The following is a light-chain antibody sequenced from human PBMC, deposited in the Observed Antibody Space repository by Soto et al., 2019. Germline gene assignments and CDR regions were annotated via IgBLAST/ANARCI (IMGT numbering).Light chain of an antibody. CDR1: SSDIGGSKY. Sequence: QSVLTQPASLSGSHGQSITISCAGTSSDIGGSKYISWYQQHPGKAPKLIIYEVTYRPSGVSARFSGSKSGNTASLTVSGLQAEDEADYYCSSYTSSGTLYVFGNGTKVTVL. J-gene: IGLJ1*01. CDR3: SSYTSSGTLYV. CDR2: EVT. V-gene: IGLV2-14*01.